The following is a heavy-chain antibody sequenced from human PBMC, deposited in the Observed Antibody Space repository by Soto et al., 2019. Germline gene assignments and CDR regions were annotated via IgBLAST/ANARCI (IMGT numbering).Heavy chain of an antibody. CDR3: AKAMQEQLVTIDY. D-gene: IGHD6-13*01. J-gene: IGHJ4*02. V-gene: IGHV3-23*01. Sequence: HPGGSLRLSCAASGFPFSSYAMSWVRQAPGKGPEWVSAISGSGGSTYYADSVKGRFTISRDNSKNTLYLQMNSLRAEDTAVYYCAKAMQEQLVTIDYWGQGTLVTLSS. CDR2: ISGSGGST. CDR1: GFPFSSYA.